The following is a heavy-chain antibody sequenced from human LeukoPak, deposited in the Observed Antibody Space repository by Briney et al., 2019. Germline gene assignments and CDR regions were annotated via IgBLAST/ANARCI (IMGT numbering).Heavy chain of an antibody. CDR1: GYTFTNYY. CDR3: ARFCCSGGSCYYYFDY. CDR2: ISPSGSST. J-gene: IGHJ4*02. Sequence: GASVKVSCKASGYTFTNYYMHWVRQAPGQGLEWMGIISPSGSSTTYAQKFQGRVTMTRDMSTTTVYMELSSLRSEDTAVYYCARFCCSGGSCYYYFDYWGQGTLVTVSS. V-gene: IGHV1-46*01. D-gene: IGHD2-15*01.